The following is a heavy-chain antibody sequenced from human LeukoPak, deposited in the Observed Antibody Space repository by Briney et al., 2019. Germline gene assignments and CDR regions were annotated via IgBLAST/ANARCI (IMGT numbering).Heavy chain of an antibody. Sequence: GGSLRLSCAASGFTFSDYNMRWIRQAPGKGLEWVSSISRSGSTKYYADSVKGRFTISRDNAKNSLYLQMNSLRAEDTALYYCARGGSGYHPIDYWGQGTLVTVSS. V-gene: IGHV3-11*01. CDR1: GFTFSDYN. D-gene: IGHD3-22*01. CDR2: ISRSGSTK. CDR3: ARGGSGYHPIDY. J-gene: IGHJ4*02.